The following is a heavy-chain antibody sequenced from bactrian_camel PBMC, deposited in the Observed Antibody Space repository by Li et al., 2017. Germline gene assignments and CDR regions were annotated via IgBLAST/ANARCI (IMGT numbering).Heavy chain of an antibody. V-gene: IGHV3S31*01. CDR2: INSNGGST. CDR1: GFTFSTYA. D-gene: IGHD1*01. Sequence: VQLVESGGGLVQPGGSLRLSCAASGFTFSTYAMTWVRQAPGKGLEWVSAINSNGGSTYYADSVKGRFTISRDNAKNTLYLQLSSLKTEDTAMYYCTKSAIYSHSLFADFGYWGQGTQVTVS. CDR3: TKSAIYSHSLFADFGY. J-gene: IGHJ6*01.